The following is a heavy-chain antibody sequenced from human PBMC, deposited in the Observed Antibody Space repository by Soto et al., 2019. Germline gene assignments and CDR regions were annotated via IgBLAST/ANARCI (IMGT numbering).Heavy chain of an antibody. Sequence: PSQTLSLTCDISGDSVSSNSAGWNWIRQTPSRGLEWLGRTYYRSKWYNNYAVSVKSRVSVNPDTAKNQFSLQLNSVTPEGTAVYYCARGSWDDVSGHNYMDVWGKGTTVTVSS. V-gene: IGHV6-1*01. J-gene: IGHJ6*03. CDR2: TYYRSKWYN. CDR1: GDSVSSNSAG. CDR3: ARGSWDDVSGHNYMDV. D-gene: IGHD1-1*01.